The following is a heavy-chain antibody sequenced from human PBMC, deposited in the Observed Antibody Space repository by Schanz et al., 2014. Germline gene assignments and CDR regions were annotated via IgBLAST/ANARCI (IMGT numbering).Heavy chain of an antibody. CDR3: ARRVPYSCGLDV. J-gene: IGHJ6*02. CDR1: GFTFSSYV. V-gene: IGHV3-23*04. D-gene: IGHD1-1*01. CDR2: ISCSGDST. Sequence: EVQVVESGGGFVQPGGSLRLSCAASGFTFSSYVMNWVRQAPGKGLEWVSFISCSGDSTSYADSVKGRFTISRDNSKNTLYLQMNSLGDEDTAMYYCARRVPYSCGLDVWGQGATVTVSS.